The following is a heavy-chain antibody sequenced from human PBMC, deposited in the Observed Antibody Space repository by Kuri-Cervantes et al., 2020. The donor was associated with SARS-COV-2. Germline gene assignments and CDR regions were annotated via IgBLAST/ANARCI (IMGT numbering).Heavy chain of an antibody. CDR2: ISYDGSKK. V-gene: IGHV3-30*04. CDR3: ARDHIGARRRGDIDY. Sequence: GESLKISCAASGFTFRSYAMHWVRQAPGKGLEWVAIISYDGSKKYYAESVKGRVTISRDNSKNTLYLQMNSLRADDTAVYYCARDHIGARRRGDIDYWGKGTLVTVSS. D-gene: IGHD6-6*01. J-gene: IGHJ4*02. CDR1: GFTFRSYA.